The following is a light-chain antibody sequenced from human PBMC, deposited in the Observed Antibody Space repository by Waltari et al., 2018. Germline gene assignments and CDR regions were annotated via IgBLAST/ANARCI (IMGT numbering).Light chain of an antibody. Sequence: QSAPTQPASVSGSPGQSITISCTGTNSDVGRYNLVSWYQQHPDKAPKLIIYDVTERPSWVSDRLSGSKSGNTAFLTISGLQAEDEADYYCCSYAGSFTWVFGGGTKLTVL. V-gene: IGLV2-23*02. J-gene: IGLJ3*02. CDR1: NSDVGRYNL. CDR3: CSYAGSFTWV. CDR2: DVT.